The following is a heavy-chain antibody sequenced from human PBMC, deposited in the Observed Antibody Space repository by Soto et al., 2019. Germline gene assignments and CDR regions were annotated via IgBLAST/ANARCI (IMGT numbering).Heavy chain of an antibody. D-gene: IGHD3-22*01. CDR3: AKVPRYYDSCGSFDY. CDR1: GFTFSSYA. J-gene: IGHJ4*02. V-gene: IGHV3-23*01. Sequence: GGSLRLSCAAYGFTFSSYAMSWVRQAPGKGLEWVSAISGSGGSTYYADSVKGRFTISRDNSKNTLYLQMNSLRAEDTAIYYCAKVPRYYDSCGSFDYWGQGTLVTVSS. CDR2: ISGSGGST.